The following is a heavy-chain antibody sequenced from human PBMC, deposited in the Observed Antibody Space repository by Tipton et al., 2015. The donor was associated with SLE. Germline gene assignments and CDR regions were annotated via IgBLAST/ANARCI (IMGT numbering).Heavy chain of an antibody. Sequence: TLSLTCAVYGGSFSGYYWSWIRQPPGKGLEWIGEINHSGSTNYNPSLKSRVTISVDTSKNQLSLKLSSVTAADTAVYYCARSYGEGDFGYWGQGTLVTVSS. D-gene: IGHD4-17*01. CDR3: ARSYGEGDFGY. CDR2: INHSGST. CDR1: GGSFSGYY. J-gene: IGHJ4*02. V-gene: IGHV4-34*01.